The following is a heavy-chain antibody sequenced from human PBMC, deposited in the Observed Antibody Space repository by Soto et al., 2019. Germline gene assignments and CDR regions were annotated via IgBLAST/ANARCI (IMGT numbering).Heavy chain of an antibody. D-gene: IGHD1-1*01. CDR2: FDPEDGET. V-gene: IGHV1-24*01. CDR3: AAGGTRWLHSPIDY. Sequence: QVQLLQSGAEVKKPGASVKVSCKVSGHTLTELSMHWVRQAPGRGLEWMGGFDPEDGETIFAQKFQGRVTMTEDTSTDSTYMELTSLRSEDTAVYDCAAGGTRWLHSPIDYWGQGTLVTISS. CDR1: GHTLTELS. J-gene: IGHJ4*02.